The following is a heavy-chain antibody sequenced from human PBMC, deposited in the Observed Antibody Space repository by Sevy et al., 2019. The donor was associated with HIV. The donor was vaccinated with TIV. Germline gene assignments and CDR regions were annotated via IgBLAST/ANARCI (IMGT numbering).Heavy chain of an antibody. V-gene: IGHV1-2*05. CDR3: ARVLYYDSSAYYFDY. D-gene: IGHD3-22*01. CDR1: GYMFIAYF. J-gene: IGHJ4*02. Sequence: ASVKVSCKASGYMFIAYFIHWVRQAPGQGLEWMGRINPNSGDTNYAQKFQGRVTMTRDTSINTAYMELSRLRSDDTDVYSCARVLYYDSSAYYFDYWGQGTLVTVSS. CDR2: INPNSGDT.